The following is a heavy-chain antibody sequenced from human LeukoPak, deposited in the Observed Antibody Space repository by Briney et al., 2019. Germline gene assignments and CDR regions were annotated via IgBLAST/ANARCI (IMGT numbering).Heavy chain of an antibody. Sequence: SETLSLTCTVSGGSISSYYWSWIRQPPGKGLEWIGYIYYSGSTNYNPSLKSRVTISVDTSKNQFSLKLSSVTAADTAVYYCARTAGYSSSWAFDYWGQGTLVTVPS. D-gene: IGHD6-13*01. CDR1: GGSISSYY. CDR3: ARTAGYSSSWAFDY. V-gene: IGHV4-59*01. J-gene: IGHJ4*02. CDR2: IYYSGST.